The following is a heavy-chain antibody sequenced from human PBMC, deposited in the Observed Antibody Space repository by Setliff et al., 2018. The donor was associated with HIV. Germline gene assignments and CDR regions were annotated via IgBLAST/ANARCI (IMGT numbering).Heavy chain of an antibody. CDR2: LHLSGDT. CDR1: GDSINSGTYY. V-gene: IGHV4-61*02. D-gene: IGHD5-12*01. CDR3: ARVGEGYSGDMDV. J-gene: IGHJ6*03. Sequence: KPSETLSLTCTVSGDSINSGTYYWSWIRQPAGKGLEWIGRLHLSGDTNYNPSLKSRVTMSIDTSKNQFSLKLSSVTAADTAVYYCARVGEGYSGDMDVWGKGTTVTVSS.